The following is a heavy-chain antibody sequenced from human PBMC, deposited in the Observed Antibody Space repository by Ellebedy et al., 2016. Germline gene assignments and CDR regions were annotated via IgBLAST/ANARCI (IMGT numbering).Heavy chain of an antibody. CDR2: IWYDGSNK. CDR1: GFTFSSYA. V-gene: IGHV3-33*08. D-gene: IGHD6-13*01. Sequence: GGSLRLSCSASGFTFSSYAMHWVRQAPGKGLEWVAVIWYDGSNKYYADSVKGRFTISRDNSKNTLYLQMNSLRAEDTAVYYCARDLGFRSWYGVDYWGQGTLVTVSS. J-gene: IGHJ4*02. CDR3: ARDLGFRSWYGVDY.